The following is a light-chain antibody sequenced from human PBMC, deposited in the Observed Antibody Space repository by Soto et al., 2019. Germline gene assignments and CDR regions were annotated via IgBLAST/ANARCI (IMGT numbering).Light chain of an antibody. CDR1: SSDVSGYYY. CDR3: CSYAGSYTFYV. J-gene: IGLJ1*01. Sequence: QSALTQPRSVSVSPGQSVTISCTGTSSDVSGYYYVSWYQQHPGTAPKLIIYDVSMRPSGVPDRFSGSKSGNTASLTISGLQAEDEADYYCCSYAGSYTFYVFGTGTQLTVL. CDR2: DVS. V-gene: IGLV2-11*01.